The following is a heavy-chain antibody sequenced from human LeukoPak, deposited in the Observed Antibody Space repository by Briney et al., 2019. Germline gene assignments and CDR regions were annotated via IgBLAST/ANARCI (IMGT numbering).Heavy chain of an antibody. J-gene: IGHJ3*02. CDR1: GYTFTSYY. CDR2: INPSGGST. Sequence: ASVKVSRKASGYTFTSYYMHWVRQAPGQGLEWMGIINPSGGSTSYAQKFQGRVTMTRDTSTSTVYMELSSLRSEDTAVYYCTKPLNDAFDIWGQGTMVTVSS. D-gene: IGHD4/OR15-4a*01. CDR3: TKPLNDAFDI. V-gene: IGHV1-46*01.